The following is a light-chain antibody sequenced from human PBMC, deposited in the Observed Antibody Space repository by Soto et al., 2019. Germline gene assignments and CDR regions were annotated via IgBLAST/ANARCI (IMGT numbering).Light chain of an antibody. CDR3: QQYNHWPLT. CDR2: GAS. V-gene: IGKV3-15*01. Sequence: DIVMTQSPAILSASPGQRATLSCRASQSVSSNLAWYHHKPGQAPRLLIYGASTRATDIPARLSRSGSGTKFALTISSLQSEDFAVCYCQQYNHWPLTFGGGTKVDI. J-gene: IGKJ4*01. CDR1: QSVSSN.